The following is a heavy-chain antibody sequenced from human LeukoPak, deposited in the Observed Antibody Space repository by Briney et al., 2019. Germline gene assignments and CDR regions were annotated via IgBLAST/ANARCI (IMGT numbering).Heavy chain of an antibody. CDR3: ERDRHRDYSNPYYFDY. CDR1: GYTFTDYY. CDR2: INPNSGGT. D-gene: IGHD4-11*01. J-gene: IGHJ4*02. V-gene: IGHV1-2*02. Sequence: ASVKVSCKASGYTFTDYYMHWVRQAPGQGLEWIGWINPNSGGTNYAQNFQGRVTMTRDSSISTAYMELNRLRSDDTAVYYCERDRHRDYSNPYYFDYWGQGTLVTVSS.